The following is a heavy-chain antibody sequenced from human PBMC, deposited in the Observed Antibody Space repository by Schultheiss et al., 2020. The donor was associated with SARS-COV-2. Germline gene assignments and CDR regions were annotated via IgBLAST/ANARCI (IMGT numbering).Heavy chain of an antibody. D-gene: IGHD3-22*01. CDR3: TTIQKTSDSSGYRY. CDR2: IKSKTDGGTT. J-gene: IGHJ4*02. Sequence: GGSLRLSCAASGFTFSDYYMSWIRQAPGKGLEWVGRIKSKTDGGTTDYAAPVKARFTISRDDSKNTLYLQMNSLKTEDTAVYYCTTIQKTSDSSGYRYWGQGTLVTVSS. V-gene: IGHV3-15*01. CDR1: GFTFSDYY.